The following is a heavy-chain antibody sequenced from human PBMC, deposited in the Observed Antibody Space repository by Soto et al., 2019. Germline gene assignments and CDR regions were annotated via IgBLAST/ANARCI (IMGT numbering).Heavy chain of an antibody. Sequence: QVQLVESGGGVVQPGRSLRLSCAASGFTFSSYGMHWVRQAPGKGLEWVAVISYDGSNKYYADSVKGRFTISRDNSKNTLYLQMNSLRAEDTAVYYCAEDGYDSSGFDYWGQGTLVTVSS. CDR3: AEDGYDSSGFDY. CDR1: GFTFSSYG. D-gene: IGHD3-22*01. V-gene: IGHV3-30*18. CDR2: ISYDGSNK. J-gene: IGHJ4*02.